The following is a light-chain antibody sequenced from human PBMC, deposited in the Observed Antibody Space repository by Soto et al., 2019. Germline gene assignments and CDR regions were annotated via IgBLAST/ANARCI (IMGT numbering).Light chain of an antibody. CDR3: QQYNRYWT. CDR2: KAS. V-gene: IGKV1-5*03. CDR1: QSISIW. Sequence: DIQMTQSPSTLSASVGDRVTITCRASQSISIWLAWYQHKPGKAPKLLIYKASSLESGVPSRFSGSASGREFTLSISSLQADDFASYYCQQYNRYWTFGQGTKVEIK. J-gene: IGKJ1*01.